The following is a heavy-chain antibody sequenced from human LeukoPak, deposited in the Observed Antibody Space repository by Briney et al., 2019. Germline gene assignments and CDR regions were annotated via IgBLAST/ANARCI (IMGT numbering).Heavy chain of an antibody. CDR2: ISGSGSTI. CDR3: ARLTDLYGMDV. J-gene: IGHJ6*02. Sequence: GGSLRLSCAASGFTFSDYYMSWIRQAPGKGLEWVSYISGSGSTIYYADSVKGRFTISRDNAKNSLYLQMNSLRAEDTAVYCCARLTDLYGMDVWGQGTTVTVSS. CDR1: GFTFSDYY. D-gene: IGHD2-8*02. V-gene: IGHV3-11*01.